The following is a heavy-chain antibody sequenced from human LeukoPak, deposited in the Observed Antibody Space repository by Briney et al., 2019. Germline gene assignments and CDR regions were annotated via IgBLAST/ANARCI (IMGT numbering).Heavy chain of an antibody. CDR2: IWHDGSHK. CDR1: GFAFNTYA. V-gene: IGHV3-33*03. Sequence: GGSLRLSCAASGFAFNTYAMHWVRQAPGKGLEWVALIWHDGSHKFYIDSVRGRFTISRDNAKNSLFLQINSLRADDTAVYYCASTSPGSSGWDNWGQGTLVTVSS. D-gene: IGHD6-19*01. J-gene: IGHJ4*02. CDR3: ASTSPGSSGWDN.